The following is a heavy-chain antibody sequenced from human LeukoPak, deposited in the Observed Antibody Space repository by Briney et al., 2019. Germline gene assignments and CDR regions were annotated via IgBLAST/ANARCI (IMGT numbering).Heavy chain of an antibody. CDR1: GFTFSYYW. J-gene: IGHJ4*02. D-gene: IGHD2-2*01. CDR2: ISRSSSDI. Sequence: GGSLRLSCAASGFTFSYYWIHWVRHAPGKGLEWVSFISRSSSDIYHADSVKGRFTISRDNAKNSLYLQMNSLRAEDTAVYYCARDLPAAVDWGQGTLVTVSS. CDR3: ARDLPAAVD. V-gene: IGHV3-21*01.